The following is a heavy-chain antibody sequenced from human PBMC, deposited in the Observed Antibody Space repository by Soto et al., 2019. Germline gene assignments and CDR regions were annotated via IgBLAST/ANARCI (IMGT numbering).Heavy chain of an antibody. D-gene: IGHD3-22*01. CDR3: ARQAPIVVVFDH. V-gene: IGHV4-39*01. CDR2: VYYSGST. J-gene: IGHJ1*01. CDR1: GDSISSSSFY. Sequence: QLQLQESGPGLVKPWETLSLTCTVSGDSISSSSFYWGWIRQPPGKGLEWIGSVYYSGSTYYNPSLKSRVTVSEDASKNQFSLKLKSVTAADTAVYYCARQAPIVVVFDHWGQGALVTVSS.